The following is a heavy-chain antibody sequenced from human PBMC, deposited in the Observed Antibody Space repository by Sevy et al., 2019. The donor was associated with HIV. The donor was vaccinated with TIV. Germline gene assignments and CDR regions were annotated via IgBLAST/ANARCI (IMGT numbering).Heavy chain of an antibody. CDR3: ARDGGCSTTCCLLYVDY. CDR1: GFTFSSYT. J-gene: IGHJ4*01. V-gene: IGHV3-21*01. Sequence: GGSMRLSCAVSGFTFSSYTMNWVRQAPGKGLEWVSSISSSSRYIYYADSVKGRFTISRDNAKNSVYLQMNSLRTEDTAVYYCARDGGCSTTCCLLYVDYCGQGTLVTVSS. CDR2: ISSSSRYI. D-gene: IGHD2-2*01.